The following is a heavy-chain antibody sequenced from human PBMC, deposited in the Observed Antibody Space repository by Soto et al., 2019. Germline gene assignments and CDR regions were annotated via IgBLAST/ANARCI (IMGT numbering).Heavy chain of an antibody. D-gene: IGHD3-10*02. Sequence: SVKVSCKASGDTFSSYAISWVRQAPGKGLEWMGKIIPTFGRTNYAQKFQGRLTISSDDSTSTAYMELTSLESDDTAVYYCARDQLSSFAMDAWGQGTTVTVSS. CDR1: GDTFSSYA. J-gene: IGHJ6*02. CDR3: ARDQLSSFAMDA. CDR2: IIPTFGRT. V-gene: IGHV1-69*13.